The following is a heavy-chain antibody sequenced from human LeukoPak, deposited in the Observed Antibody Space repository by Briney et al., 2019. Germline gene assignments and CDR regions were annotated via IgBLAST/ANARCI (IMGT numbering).Heavy chain of an antibody. V-gene: IGHV3-20*04. CDR2: INWNGGST. CDR1: GFTFDDYG. CDR3: ARVFSSSSWYYFDY. D-gene: IGHD6-13*01. Sequence: PGGSLRLSCAASGFTFDDYGMSWVRQVPGKGPEWVSNINWNGGSTGYADSVKGRFTISRDNAKNSLYLQMNSLRAEDTALYYCARVFSSSSWYYFDYWGQGTLVTVSS. J-gene: IGHJ4*02.